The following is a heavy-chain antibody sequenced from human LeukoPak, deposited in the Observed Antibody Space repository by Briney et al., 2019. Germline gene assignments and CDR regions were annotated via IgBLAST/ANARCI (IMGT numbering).Heavy chain of an antibody. D-gene: IGHD5/OR15-5a*01. Sequence: GGTLRLSCAASGFTFSRNGMTWVRQAPGKGLEWVSAISGSGGNTYYADSVKGRFTISRDNSKNTLYLQMNSLRAEDTAVYYCAKSDLRTGWRYDYWGQGTLVTVSS. CDR3: AKSDLRTGWRYDY. CDR1: GFTFSRNG. CDR2: ISGSGGNT. J-gene: IGHJ4*02. V-gene: IGHV3-23*01.